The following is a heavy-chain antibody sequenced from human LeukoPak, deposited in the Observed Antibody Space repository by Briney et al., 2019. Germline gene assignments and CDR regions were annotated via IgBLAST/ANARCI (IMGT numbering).Heavy chain of an antibody. D-gene: IGHD3-10*01. V-gene: IGHV3-48*02. CDR2: ISSSSSTI. CDR1: GFTFSSYS. Sequence: PGGSLRLSCAASGFTFSSYSMNWVRQAPGKGLEWVSYISSSSSTIYYADSVKGRFTISRDNAKNSLYLQMNSLRDEDTAVYYCARDRGPEGYYYYYYMDVWGKGTTVIVSS. J-gene: IGHJ6*03. CDR3: ARDRGPEGYYYYYYMDV.